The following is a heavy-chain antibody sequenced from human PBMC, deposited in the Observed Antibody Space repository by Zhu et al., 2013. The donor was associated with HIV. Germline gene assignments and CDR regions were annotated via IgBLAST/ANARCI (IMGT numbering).Heavy chain of an antibody. CDR2: IIPIFGTA. Sequence: QVQLVQSGAEVKKPGSSVKVSCKASGGTFSSYAISWVRQAPGQGLEWMGGIIPIFGTANYAQKFQGRVTITADESTSTAYMELSSLRSEDTAVYYCASSLGVGATYYYYGMGRRGAKGTTVTRLL. CDR3: ASSLGVGATYYYYGMGRR. CDR1: GGTFSSYA. V-gene: IGHV1-69*01. J-gene: IGHJ6*02. D-gene: IGHD1-26*01.